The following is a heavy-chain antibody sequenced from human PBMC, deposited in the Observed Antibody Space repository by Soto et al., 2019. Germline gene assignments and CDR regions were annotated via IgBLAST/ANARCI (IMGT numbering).Heavy chain of an antibody. J-gene: IGHJ6*02. CDR3: ARDSTRQTDYDFWSGGRDYYYGMDV. V-gene: IGHV3-21*01. CDR1: GFTFSSYS. D-gene: IGHD3-3*01. Sequence: GGSLRLSCAASGFTFSSYSMNWVRQAPGKGLEWVSSISSSSSYIYYADSVKGRFTISRDNAKNSLYLQMNSLRAEDTAVYYCARDSTRQTDYDFWSGGRDYYYGMDVWGQGTTVTVSS. CDR2: ISSSSSYI.